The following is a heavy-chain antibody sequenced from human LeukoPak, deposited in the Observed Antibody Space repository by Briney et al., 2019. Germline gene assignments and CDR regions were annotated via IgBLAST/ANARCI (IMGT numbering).Heavy chain of an antibody. CDR3: ARDLTVVTTPLGY. CDR1: GFTVSSNY. CDR2: IYSGGST. V-gene: IGHV3-66*01. Sequence: GGSLRLSCAASGFTVSSNYMSWVRQAPGKGLEWVSVIYSGGSTYYADSVKGRFTISRDNSKNTLYLQMNSLRAEDTAVYYCARDLTVVTTPLGYWGQGTLVTVSS. D-gene: IGHD4-23*01. J-gene: IGHJ4*02.